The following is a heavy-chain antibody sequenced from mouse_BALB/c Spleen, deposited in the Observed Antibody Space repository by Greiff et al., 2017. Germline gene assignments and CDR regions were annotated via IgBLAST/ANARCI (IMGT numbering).Heavy chain of an antibody. Sequence: QVQLQQSGPELVKPGASVKISCKASGYAFSSSWMNWVKQRPGQGLEWIGRIYPGDGDTNYNGKFKGKATLTADKSSSTAYMQLSSLTSVDSAVYFCARFPSPYGNYVGIAMDYWGQGTSVTVSS. V-gene: IGHV1-82*01. J-gene: IGHJ4*01. D-gene: IGHD2-1*01. CDR2: IYPGDGDT. CDR1: GYAFSSSW. CDR3: ARFPSPYGNYVGIAMDY.